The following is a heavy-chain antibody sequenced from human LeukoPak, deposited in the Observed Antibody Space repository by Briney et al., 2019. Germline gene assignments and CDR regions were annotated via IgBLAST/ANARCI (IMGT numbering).Heavy chain of an antibody. J-gene: IGHJ4*02. CDR3: ARDNPLGSGWYFDY. CDR2: IYSGGST. D-gene: IGHD6-19*01. Sequence: GGSLRLSCAASGFTVSSNYMSWVRQVPGKGLEWVSVIYSGGSTYYADSVKGRFTISRDNSKNTLYLQMNSLRAEDTAVYYCARDNPLGSGWYFDYWGQGTLVTVSS. V-gene: IGHV3-66*01. CDR1: GFTVSSNY.